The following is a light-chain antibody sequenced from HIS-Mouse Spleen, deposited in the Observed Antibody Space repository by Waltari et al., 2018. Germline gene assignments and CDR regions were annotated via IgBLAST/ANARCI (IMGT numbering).Light chain of an antibody. J-gene: IGLJ3*02. Sequence: QSALTQPASVSGSPGQSITIPCTGTSLDFASYYLVSWYQQHPGNAPKLMIYDGSKRPSGVSNRFSGSKSGNTASLTISGLQAEDEADYYCCSYAGSSTWVFGGGTKLTVL. V-gene: IGLV2-23*01. CDR2: DGS. CDR3: CSYAGSSTWV. CDR1: SLDFASYYL.